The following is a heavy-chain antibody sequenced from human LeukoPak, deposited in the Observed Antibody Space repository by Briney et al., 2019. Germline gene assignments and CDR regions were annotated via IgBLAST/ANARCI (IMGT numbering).Heavy chain of an antibody. CDR2: TYFSGGN. CDR1: GVSPSSGDYY. Sequence: SLSPTSTVSGVSPSSGDYYWSWTRQPPGKGLEWLGFTYFSGGNYYNPSLKSRVTISVDTSKTQCSLKLSSLTAGDRTVYNGASPYYCDSRIDPWGEGTRVTVSS. J-gene: IGHJ5*02. CDR3: ASPYYCDSRIDP. V-gene: IGHV4-30-4*01. D-gene: IGHD3-22*01.